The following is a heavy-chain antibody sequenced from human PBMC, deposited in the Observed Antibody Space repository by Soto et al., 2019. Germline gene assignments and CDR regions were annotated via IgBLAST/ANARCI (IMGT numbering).Heavy chain of an antibody. CDR1: GGSVSSESYY. CDR2: VENSGST. D-gene: IGHD2-21*01. Sequence: SETLSLTCSVSGGSVSSESYYWSWIRQTPGKGLEWIGNVENSGSTKYNPSLKSRVTISVDTSKNQFSLKLSSVTGADTAVYYCARERGDSHWIDPWGQGALVTVSS. V-gene: IGHV4-61*01. J-gene: IGHJ5*02. CDR3: ARERGDSHWIDP.